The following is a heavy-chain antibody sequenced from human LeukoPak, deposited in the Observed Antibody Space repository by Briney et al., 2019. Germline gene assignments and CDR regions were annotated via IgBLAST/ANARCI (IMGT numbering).Heavy chain of an antibody. D-gene: IGHD4-17*01. J-gene: IGHJ4*02. CDR1: GSTFSRYA. V-gene: IGHV3-30-3*01. CDR2: ISYDGSNK. Sequence: GGSLRLSCAASGSTFSRYAMHWVRQAPAKALEWVAVISYDGSNKYYADSVKGRFTISRDNSKNTLYLQMNSLRAEDTAVYYCARAPPLDGDSRPYWGQGTLVTVSS. CDR3: ARAPPLDGDSRPY.